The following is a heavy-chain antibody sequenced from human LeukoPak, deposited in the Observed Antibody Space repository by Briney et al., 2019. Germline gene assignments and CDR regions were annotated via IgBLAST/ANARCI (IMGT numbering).Heavy chain of an antibody. D-gene: IGHD3-22*01. CDR2: IYHSGST. CDR1: GYSISSGYY. V-gene: IGHV4-38-2*02. CDR3: ARGYYYDGSQH. J-gene: IGHJ1*01. Sequence: SETLSLTCTVSGYSISSGYYWGWIRQPPGKGLEWIGSIYHSGSTYYNPSLKSRVTISVDTSKNQFSLKLSSVTAADTAVYYRARGYYYDGSQHWGQGTLVTVSS.